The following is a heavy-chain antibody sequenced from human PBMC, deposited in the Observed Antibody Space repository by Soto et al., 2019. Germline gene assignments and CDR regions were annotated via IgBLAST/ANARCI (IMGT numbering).Heavy chain of an antibody. J-gene: IGHJ6*02. CDR1: GYTFTSYG. CDR2: ISAYNGNT. CDR3: ARDLNVLRYFDWLLSPIDYYYYGMDV. V-gene: IGHV1-18*04. Sequence: ASVKVSCKASGYTFTSYGISWVRQAPGQGLEWMGWISAYNGNTNYAQKLQGRVTMTTDTSTSTAYMELRSLRSDDTAVYYCARDLNVLRYFDWLLSPIDYYYYGMDVWGHGTTVTVSS. D-gene: IGHD3-9*01.